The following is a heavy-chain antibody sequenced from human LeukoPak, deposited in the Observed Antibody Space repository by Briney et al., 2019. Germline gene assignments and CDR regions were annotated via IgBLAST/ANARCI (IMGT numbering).Heavy chain of an antibody. Sequence: SETLSLTCTVSGGSISSSSYYWGWIRQPPGKGLEWIGSIYYSGSTYYNPSLKSRVTISVDTSKNQFSLKLSSVTAADTAVYYCARGVGGSPRYSYGYLNYYYYYMDVWGKGTTVTVSS. CDR1: GGSISSSSYY. J-gene: IGHJ6*03. CDR2: IYYSGST. CDR3: ARGVGGSPRYSYGYLNYYYYYMDV. D-gene: IGHD5-18*01. V-gene: IGHV4-39*07.